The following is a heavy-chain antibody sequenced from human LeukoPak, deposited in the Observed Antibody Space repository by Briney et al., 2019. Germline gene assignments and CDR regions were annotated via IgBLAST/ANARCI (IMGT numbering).Heavy chain of an antibody. Sequence: AGGSLRLSCAASGFTLSGYWMHWVRQAPGKGLVWVSRINSDGSSTTYADSVKGRFTISRDNAKNTLYLQMNSLRAEDTAVYHCAREGIGVGGAFDTWGRGTMVTVSS. V-gene: IGHV3-74*01. CDR3: AREGIGVGGAFDT. CDR1: GFTLSGYW. J-gene: IGHJ3*02. D-gene: IGHD6-19*01. CDR2: INSDGSST.